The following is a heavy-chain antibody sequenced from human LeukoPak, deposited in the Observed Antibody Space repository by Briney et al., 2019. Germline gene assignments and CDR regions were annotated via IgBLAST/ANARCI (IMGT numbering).Heavy chain of an antibody. CDR2: INPNSGGT. V-gene: IGHV1-2*02. CDR1: GYTFTGYY. J-gene: IGHJ6*02. CDR3: ARAGALYYYGSGSYSMDV. Sequence: ASVKVSCKASGYTFTGYYMHWVRQAPGQGLEWMGWINPNSGGTNYAQKFQGRVTMTRDTSISTAYMELSSLRSEDTAVYYCARAGALYYYGSGSYSMDVWGQGTTVTVSS. D-gene: IGHD3-10*01.